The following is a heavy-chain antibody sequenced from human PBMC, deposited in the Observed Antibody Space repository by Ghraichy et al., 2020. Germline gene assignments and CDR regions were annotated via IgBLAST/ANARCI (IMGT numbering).Heavy chain of an antibody. Sequence: GGSLRLSCAVSEFTFSSFGMHWVRQAPGKGLEWVSTITSSGSHTHYADSVKGRFTVSRDNAKNSLDLQMNSLRAEDTAVYYCTRDLFSTNGWGIDSWFDPWGRGSQVTVSS. D-gene: IGHD3-16*01. CDR2: ITSSGSHT. CDR1: EFTFSSFG. CDR3: TRDLFSTNGWGIDSWFDP. J-gene: IGHJ5*02. V-gene: IGHV3-21*06.